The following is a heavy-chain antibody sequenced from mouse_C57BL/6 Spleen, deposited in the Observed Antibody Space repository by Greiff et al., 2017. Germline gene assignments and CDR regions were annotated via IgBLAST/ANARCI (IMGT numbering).Heavy chain of an antibody. Sequence: QVHVKQPGAELVMPGASVKLSCKASGYTFTSYWMHWVKQRPGQGLEWIGEIDPSDSYTNYNQKFKGKSTLTVDKSSSTAYMQLSSLTSEDSAVYYCARLPYYSNPGYFDVWGTGTTVTVSS. V-gene: IGHV1-69*01. CDR3: ARLPYYSNPGYFDV. CDR2: IDPSDSYT. D-gene: IGHD2-5*01. CDR1: GYTFTSYW. J-gene: IGHJ1*03.